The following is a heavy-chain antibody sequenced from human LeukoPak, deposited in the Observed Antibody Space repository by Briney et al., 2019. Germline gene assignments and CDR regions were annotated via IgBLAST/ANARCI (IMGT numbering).Heavy chain of an antibody. CDR1: GFPFSSHG. Sequence: PGGSLRLSCAASGFPFSSHGMSWVRQAPGKGLEWVSGIIGGGGSTYYADSVKGRFTISRDNSKNTLYLQMNSLRAEDTAVYYCARDPVITIFGGLFGAFDYWGQGTLVTVSS. CDR2: IIGGGGST. J-gene: IGHJ4*02. D-gene: IGHD3-3*01. CDR3: ARDPVITIFGGLFGAFDY. V-gene: IGHV3-23*01.